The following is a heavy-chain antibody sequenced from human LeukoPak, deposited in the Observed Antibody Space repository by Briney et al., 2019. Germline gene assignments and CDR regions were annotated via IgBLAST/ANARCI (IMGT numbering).Heavy chain of an antibody. CDR3: ARDRGLAAAGIDY. CDR1: GGSISSGGDS. J-gene: IGHJ4*02. Sequence: SSQTLSLTCTASGGSISSGGDSWSWIRQHPGKGLEWIGYIYYSGSTYYNPSLKSRVTISVDTSKNQFSLKLSSVTAADTAVYYCARDRGLAAAGIDYWGQGTLVTVSS. D-gene: IGHD6-13*01. CDR2: IYYSGST. V-gene: IGHV4-31*03.